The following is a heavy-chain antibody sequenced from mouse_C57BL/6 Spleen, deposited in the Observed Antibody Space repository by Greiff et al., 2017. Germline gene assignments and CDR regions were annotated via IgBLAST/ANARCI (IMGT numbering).Heavy chain of an antibody. J-gene: IGHJ2*01. V-gene: IGHV14-4*01. CDR3: TLTYHFDY. CDR2: IAPENGYT. CDR1: GFNIKDDY. Sequence: EVQLVESGAELVRPGASVKLSCPASGFNIKDDYMPWVKQRPEQGLEWIGCIAPENGYTGYASKFQGKATITAVTSSNTVYLQLSRLTSEDTAVYYCTLTYHFDYWGQGTTLTVSS. D-gene: IGHD5-1*01.